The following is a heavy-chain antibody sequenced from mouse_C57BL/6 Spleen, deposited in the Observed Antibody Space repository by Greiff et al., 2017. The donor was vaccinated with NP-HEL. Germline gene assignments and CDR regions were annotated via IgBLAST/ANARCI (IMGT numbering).Heavy chain of an antibody. CDR1: GYTFTTYP. J-gene: IGHJ3*01. D-gene: IGHD2-3*01. CDR2: FHPYNDDT. V-gene: IGHV1-47*01. Sequence: VQLPQSGAELVKPGASVKMSCKASGYTFTTYPIEWLKRNPGKGLAWIGNFHPYNDDTKYNEKFKGKATLTVEKSSSTVYLELSRLTSDDSAGYYCARARVEGYSPWFAYWGQGTLVTVPA. CDR3: ARARVEGYSPWFAY.